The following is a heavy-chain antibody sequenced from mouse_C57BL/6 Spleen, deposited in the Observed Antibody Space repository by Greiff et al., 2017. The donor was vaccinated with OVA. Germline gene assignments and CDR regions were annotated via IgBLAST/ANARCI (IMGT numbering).Heavy chain of an antibody. J-gene: IGHJ1*03. Sequence: EVQLVESEGGLVQPGSSMKLSCTASGFTFSDYYMAWVRQVPEKGLEWVANINYDGSSTYYLDSLKSRFIISRDNAKNILYLQMSSLKSEDTATYYCARVYYSNHWYFDVWGTGTTVTVSS. CDR3: ARVYYSNHWYFDV. CDR2: INYDGSST. V-gene: IGHV5-16*01. D-gene: IGHD2-5*01. CDR1: GFTFSDYY.